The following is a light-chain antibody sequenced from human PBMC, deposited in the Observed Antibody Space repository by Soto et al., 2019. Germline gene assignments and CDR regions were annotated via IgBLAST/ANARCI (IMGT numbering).Light chain of an antibody. CDR3: QQYCSSLYT. Sequence: ELGLTQSPGTLSLSPGERATLSCRASPSVSSSYLASHQQKPGKAPRLPIYGAASSAPGIPDRVSGSGSGKDFTLTISRLEPEDFAVYYCQQYCSSLYTFGQGTKLEIK. J-gene: IGKJ2*01. V-gene: IGKV3-20*01. CDR1: PSVSSSY. CDR2: GAA.